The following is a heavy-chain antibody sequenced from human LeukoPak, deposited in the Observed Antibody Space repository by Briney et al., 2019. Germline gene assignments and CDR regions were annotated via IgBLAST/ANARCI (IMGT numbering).Heavy chain of an antibody. CDR2: INHSGST. J-gene: IGHJ6*02. CDR1: GGSFSGYY. V-gene: IGHV4-34*01. CDR3: ARAGYPPYYYYGMDV. D-gene: IGHD5-18*01. Sequence: PSETLSLTCAVYGGSFSGYYRSWIRQPPGKGLDWIGEINHSGSTNYNPSLKSRVTISVDRSKNQFSLKLSSVTAADTAVYYCARAGYPPYYYYGMDVWGQGTTVTVSS.